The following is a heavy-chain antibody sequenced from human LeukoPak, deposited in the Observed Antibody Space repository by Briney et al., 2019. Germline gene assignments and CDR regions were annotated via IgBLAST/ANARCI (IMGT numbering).Heavy chain of an antibody. Sequence: ASVKVSCKASGYTFTSYAMHWVRQAPGQRLEWMGWINAGNGNTKYSQKFQGRVTITRDTSASTAYMELSSLRSEDTAVYYCARGWLVVHSSGYYNIDYWGQGTLVTVSS. CDR2: INAGNGNT. CDR1: GYTFTSYA. J-gene: IGHJ4*02. V-gene: IGHV1-3*01. D-gene: IGHD3-22*01. CDR3: ARGWLVVHSSGYYNIDY.